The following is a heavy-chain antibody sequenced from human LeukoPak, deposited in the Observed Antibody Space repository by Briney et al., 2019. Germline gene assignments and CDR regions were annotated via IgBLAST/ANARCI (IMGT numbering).Heavy chain of an antibody. CDR3: ARDRQSITIFGVLIPIYMDV. CDR1: GFTFSSYW. Sequence: PGGSLRLSCAASGFTFSSYWMSWVRQAPGKGLEWVSFISSSSSYIYHADSVKGRFTISRDNAKNSLYLQMNSLRAEDTAVYYCARDRQSITIFGVLIPIYMDVWGKGTTVTVSS. J-gene: IGHJ6*03. D-gene: IGHD3-3*01. CDR2: ISSSSSYI. V-gene: IGHV3-21*01.